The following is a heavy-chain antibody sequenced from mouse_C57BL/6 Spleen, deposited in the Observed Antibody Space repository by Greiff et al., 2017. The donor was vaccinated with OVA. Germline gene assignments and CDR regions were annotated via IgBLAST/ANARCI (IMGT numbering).Heavy chain of an antibody. CDR3: ADGYYGAWFAY. CDR1: GYTFTDHT. V-gene: IGHV1-78*01. J-gene: IGHJ3*01. Sequence: VQRVESDAELVKPGASVKISCKVSGYTFTDHTIHWMKQRPEQGLEWIGYIYPRDGSTKYNEKFKGKATLTADKSSSTAYMQLNSLTSEDSAVYFCADGYYGAWFAYWGQGTLVTVSA. D-gene: IGHD2-3*01. CDR2: IYPRDGST.